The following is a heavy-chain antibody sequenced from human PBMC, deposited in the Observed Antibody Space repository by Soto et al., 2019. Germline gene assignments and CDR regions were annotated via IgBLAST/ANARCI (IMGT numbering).Heavy chain of an antibody. D-gene: IGHD7-27*01. V-gene: IGHV4-59*01. CDR2: IYYSGST. J-gene: IGHJ3*02. CDR1: GGSISSYY. CDR3: ARRRVTGDALDAFDI. Sequence: PSETLSLTCTVSGGSISSYYWSWIRQPPGKGLEWIGYIYYSGSTNYNPSLKSRVTISVDTSKNQFSLKLSSVTAADTAVYYCARRRVTGDALDAFDIWGQGTMVTVSS.